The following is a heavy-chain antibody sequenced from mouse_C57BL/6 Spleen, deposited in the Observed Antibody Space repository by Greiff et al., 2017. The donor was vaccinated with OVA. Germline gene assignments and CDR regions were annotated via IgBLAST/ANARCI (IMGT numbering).Heavy chain of an antibody. J-gene: IGHJ4*01. V-gene: IGHV1-80*01. Sequence: QVQLQQSGAELVKPGASVKISCKASDYAFSSYWMNWVQQRPGKGLEWIGQIYPGDGDTNYNGKFKGKATLTADKSSSTAYMQLSSLTSEDSAVYFCASAPSYDYDGYAMDYWGQGTSVTVSS. CDR1: DYAFSSYW. CDR3: ASAPSYDYDGYAMDY. CDR2: IYPGDGDT. D-gene: IGHD2-4*01.